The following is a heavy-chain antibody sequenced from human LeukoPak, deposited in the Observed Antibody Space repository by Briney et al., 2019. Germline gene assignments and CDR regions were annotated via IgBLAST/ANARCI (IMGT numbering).Heavy chain of an antibody. CDR2: IYYSGST. CDR3: AREDRYGDYLDY. V-gene: IGHV4-61*01. CDR1: GGSVSSGSHY. Sequence: PLETLSLTCTVSGGSVSSGSHYWSWIRQPPGKGLEWIGYIYYSGSTNYNPSLKSRVTISVDTSKNQFSLKLSSVTAADTAVYYCAREDRYGDYLDYWGQGTLVTVSS. J-gene: IGHJ4*02. D-gene: IGHD4-17*01.